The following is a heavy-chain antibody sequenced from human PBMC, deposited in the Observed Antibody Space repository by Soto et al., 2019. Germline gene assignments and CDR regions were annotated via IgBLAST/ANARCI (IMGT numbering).Heavy chain of an antibody. CDR3: THWDGYADV. D-gene: IGHD2-15*01. J-gene: IGHJ6*02. Sequence: EVLLLESGGGLVQPGGSLRLSFAASGFAFSTNGTTWVRQAPGKGLEWISGISVSSDKTFYADSVQGRFTISRDISKNTLYLQMNSLRDEDTAVYYCTHWDGYADVWGQGTTVTVSS. CDR2: ISVSSDKT. V-gene: IGHV3-23*01. CDR1: GFAFSTNG.